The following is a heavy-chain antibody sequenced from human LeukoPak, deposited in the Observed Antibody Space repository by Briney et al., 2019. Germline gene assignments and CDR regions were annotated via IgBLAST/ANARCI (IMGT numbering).Heavy chain of an antibody. D-gene: IGHD7-27*01. CDR3: ARVSSNWDTYFHY. V-gene: IGHV1-2*02. CDR1: GYTFTDYY. J-gene: IGHJ4*02. CDR2: INPNCGGT. Sequence: GASVKVSCKASGYTFTDYYIHWVRQAPGQGLEWMGWINPNCGGTNYAQKFQDRVTMTRDTSINTAYMELSGLRSDDTAVFYCARVSSNWDTYFHYWGQGSLVTVSS.